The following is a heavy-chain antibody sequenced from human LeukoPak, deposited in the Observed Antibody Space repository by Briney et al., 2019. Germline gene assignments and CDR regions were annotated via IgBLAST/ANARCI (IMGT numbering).Heavy chain of an antibody. V-gene: IGHV4-59*01. Sequence: PSETLSLTCTVSGGSISSYYWSWIRQPPGKGLEWIGYTYYSGSTNYNPSLKSRVTISVDTSKNQFSLKLSSVTAADAAVYYCARSGSTSGSYRGFDYWGQGTLVTVSS. J-gene: IGHJ4*02. CDR1: GGSISSYY. CDR3: ARSGSTSGSYRGFDY. D-gene: IGHD1-26*01. CDR2: TYYSGST.